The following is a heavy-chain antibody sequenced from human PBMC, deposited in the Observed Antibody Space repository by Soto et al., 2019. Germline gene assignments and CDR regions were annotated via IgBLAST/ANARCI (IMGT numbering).Heavy chain of an antibody. Sequence: SGPTLVNPTQTLTLTCTFSGFSFTTAGVAVGWIRQTPGGALEWLTLIYYNDDRRFSPSLKTGLTITGDTSKNQVVLSLTNVDPGDTATYFCAHSDGGYEIIYFDFWGQGIPVTVSS. CDR3: AHSDGGYEIIYFDF. D-gene: IGHD5-12*01. V-gene: IGHV2-5*01. CDR1: GFSFTTAGVA. J-gene: IGHJ4*02. CDR2: IYYNDDR.